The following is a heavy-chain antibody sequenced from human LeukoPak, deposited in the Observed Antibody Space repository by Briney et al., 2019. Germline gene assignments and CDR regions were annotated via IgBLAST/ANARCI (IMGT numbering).Heavy chain of an antibody. CDR3: AKSAAAAGRTYFDY. CDR1: GFSFSDSE. D-gene: IGHD6-13*01. V-gene: IGHV3-48*03. J-gene: IGHJ4*02. Sequence: GGSLRLSCAASGFSFSDSEMNWVRQAPGKGLEWVSFISRSSGTIYYAESVKGRFTISRDNAKNSLYLQMNSLRAEDTAVYYCAKSAAAAGRTYFDYWGQGTLVTVSS. CDR2: ISRSSGTI.